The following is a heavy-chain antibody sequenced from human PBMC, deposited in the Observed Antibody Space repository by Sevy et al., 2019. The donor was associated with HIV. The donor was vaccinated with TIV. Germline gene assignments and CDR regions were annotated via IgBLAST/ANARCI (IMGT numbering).Heavy chain of an antibody. J-gene: IGHJ5*02. V-gene: IGHV3-21*01. D-gene: IGHD6-6*01. CDR2: ISSSSSYI. CDR1: GFTFSSNS. Sequence: GGSLRLSCAASGFTFSSNSMNWVRQAPGKGLEWVSSISSSSSYIYYADSVKGRFTISRDNAKNSLYLQMNSLRAEDTAVYYCATFKQLAGWFDPWGQGTLVTVSS. CDR3: ATFKQLAGWFDP.